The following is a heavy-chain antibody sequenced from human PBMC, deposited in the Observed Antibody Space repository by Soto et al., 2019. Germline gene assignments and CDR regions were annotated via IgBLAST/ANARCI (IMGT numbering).Heavy chain of an antibody. CDR2: IYYSGST. CDR1: GGSISSSSYY. Sequence: PSETLSLTCTVSGGSISSSSYYWGWIRQPPGKGLEWIGSIYYSGSTYYNPSLKSRVTISVDTSKNQFSLKLSSVTAADTAVYYCARLVGAVAGFDYWGQGTLVTVSS. CDR3: ARLVGAVAGFDY. J-gene: IGHJ4*02. D-gene: IGHD6-19*01. V-gene: IGHV4-39*01.